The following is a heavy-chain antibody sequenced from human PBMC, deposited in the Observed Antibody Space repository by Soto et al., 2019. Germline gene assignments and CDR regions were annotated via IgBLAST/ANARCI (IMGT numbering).Heavy chain of an antibody. CDR3: ASRAPAWGYYYMDV. D-gene: IGHD3-16*01. J-gene: IGHJ6*03. V-gene: IGHV3-74*01. CDR2: INSDGSST. Sequence: GGSLRLSCAASGFTFSSYWMHWVRQAPGKGLVWVSRINSDGSSTSYADSVKGRFTISRDNAKNTLYLQMNSLRAEDTAVYYCASRAPAWGYYYMDVWGKGTTVTVSS. CDR1: GFTFSSYW.